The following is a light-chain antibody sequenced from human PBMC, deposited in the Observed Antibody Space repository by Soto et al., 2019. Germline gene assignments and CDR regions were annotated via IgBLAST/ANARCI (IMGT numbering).Light chain of an antibody. CDR2: DAS. Sequence: EIVLTQSPATLSLSPGERATLSCRASQSVSSYLVWYQQKPGQAPRLLIYDASNRATGIPARFSGSGSGTDVTLTISSLEPDDFVVYYCQQRSDWPSTFGGGTKVQIK. V-gene: IGKV3-11*01. CDR1: QSVSSY. J-gene: IGKJ4*01. CDR3: QQRSDWPST.